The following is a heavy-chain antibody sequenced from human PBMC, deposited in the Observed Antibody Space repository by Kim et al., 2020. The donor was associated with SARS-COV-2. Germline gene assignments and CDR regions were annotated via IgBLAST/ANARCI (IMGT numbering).Heavy chain of an antibody. J-gene: IGHJ6*02. Sequence: GGSLRLSCAASGFTFGDHAMHWVRQAPGKGLEWVSGISWNSGSIGYADSVKGRFTISRDNAKNSLYLQMNSLRAEDTALYYCATSGFVGAAIVYYYGMDVWGQGTPFTVSS. V-gene: IGHV3-9*01. CDR3: ATSGFVGAAIVYYYGMDV. CDR2: ISWNSGSI. CDR1: GFTFGDHA. D-gene: IGHD1-26*01.